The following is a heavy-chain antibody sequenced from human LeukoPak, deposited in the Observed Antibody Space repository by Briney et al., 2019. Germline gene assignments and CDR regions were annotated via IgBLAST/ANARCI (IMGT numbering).Heavy chain of an antibody. J-gene: IGHJ4*02. D-gene: IGHD1-26*01. CDR1: GGSFSGYY. Sequence: SETLSLTCAVYGGSFSGYYWSWIRQPPGKGLEWIGEINHSGSTNYNPSFKSRVTISLDTSNNQVSLRPSSVTAADTAVYYCAKGGTYGGGADYWGQGTLVTVSS. V-gene: IGHV4-34*01. CDR2: INHSGST. CDR3: AKGGTYGGGADY.